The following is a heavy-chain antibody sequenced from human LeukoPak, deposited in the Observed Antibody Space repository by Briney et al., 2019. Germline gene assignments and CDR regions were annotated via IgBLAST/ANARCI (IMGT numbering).Heavy chain of an antibody. CDR2: ISGSGGST. CDR1: GFTFSSYA. CDR3: AKGREGMTTVTLTLDY. D-gene: IGHD4-17*01. J-gene: IGHJ4*02. V-gene: IGHV3-23*01. Sequence: GGSLRLSCAASGFTFSSYAMSWVRQAPGKGLEWVSAISGSGGSTYYADSVKGRFTISRDNSKNTLYLQMNSLRAEDTAVYYCAKGREGMTTVTLTLDYWGQGTLVTVSS.